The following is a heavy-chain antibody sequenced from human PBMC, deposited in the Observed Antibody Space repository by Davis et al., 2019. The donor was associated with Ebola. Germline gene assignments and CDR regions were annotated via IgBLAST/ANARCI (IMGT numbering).Heavy chain of an antibody. CDR3: ARDFDGGNYYFDY. CDR2: IIPIFDTP. D-gene: IGHD3-9*01. J-gene: IGHJ4*02. V-gene: IGHV1-69*13. Sequence: SVKVSCKTSGGSFSSHPISWVRQAPRQGLEWMGGIIPIFDTPHYAQKFPGRITITADASTSTAYMELSSLRSEDTATYFWARDFDGGNYYFDYWGPGTPVTVSS. CDR1: GGSFSSHP.